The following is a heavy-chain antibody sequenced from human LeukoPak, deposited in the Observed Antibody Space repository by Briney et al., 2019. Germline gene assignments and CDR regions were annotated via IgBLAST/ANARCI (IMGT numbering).Heavy chain of an antibody. J-gene: IGHJ4*02. D-gene: IGHD3-9*01. CDR2: ISAYNGNT. CDR1: GYTFTSYG. V-gene: IGHV1-18*01. CDR3: ARVGDILTGYYFLDY. Sequence: ASVKVSCKASGYTFTSYGISWVRQAPGQGLEWMGWISAYNGNTNYAQKLQGRGTMTTDTSTSTAYMELRSLRSDDTAVYYCARVGDILTGYYFLDYWGQGTLVTVSS.